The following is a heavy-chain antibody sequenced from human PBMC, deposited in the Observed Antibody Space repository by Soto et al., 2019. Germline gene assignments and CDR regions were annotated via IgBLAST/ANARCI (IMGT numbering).Heavy chain of an antibody. V-gene: IGHV1-69*06. Sequence: VSCKASGGTFSSYAISWVRQAPGQGLEWMGGIIPIFGTANYAQKFQGRVTITADKSTSTAYMELSSLRSEDTAVYYCARGKVGATGPFDAFDIWGQGTMVTV. CDR3: ARGKVGATGPFDAFDI. D-gene: IGHD1-26*01. CDR1: GGTFSSYA. J-gene: IGHJ3*02. CDR2: IIPIFGTA.